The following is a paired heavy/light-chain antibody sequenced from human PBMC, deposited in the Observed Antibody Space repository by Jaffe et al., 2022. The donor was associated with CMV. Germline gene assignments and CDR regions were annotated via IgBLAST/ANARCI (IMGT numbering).Heavy chain of an antibody. CDR3: ARGHSSAVAGIFNYYYYMDV. J-gene: IGHJ6*03. Sequence: QVQLQQWGAGLLKPSETLSLTCAVYGGSFSGYYWSWIRQPPGKGLEWIGEINHSGSTNYNPSLKSRVTISVDTSKNQFSLKLSSVTAADTAVYYCARGHSSAVAGIFNYYYYMDVWGKGTTVTVSS. CDR1: GGSFSGYY. D-gene: IGHD6-19*01. CDR2: INHSGST. V-gene: IGHV4-34*01.
Light chain of an antibody. Sequence: SSELTQDPAVSVALGQTVRITCQGDSLRSYYASWYQQKPGQAPVLVIYGKNNRPSGIPDRFSGSSSGNTASLTITGAQAEDEADYYCNSRDSSGNLGVVFGGGTKLTVL. CDR1: SLRSYY. CDR2: GKN. V-gene: IGLV3-19*01. J-gene: IGLJ2*01. CDR3: NSRDSSGNLGVV.